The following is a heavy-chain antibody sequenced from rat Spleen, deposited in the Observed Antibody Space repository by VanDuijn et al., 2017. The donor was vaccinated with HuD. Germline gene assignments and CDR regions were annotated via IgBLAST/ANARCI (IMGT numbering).Heavy chain of an antibody. CDR3: TTGGGGSLDY. CDR2: ISTGGGST. D-gene: IGHD1-11*01. V-gene: IGHV5-27*01. CDR1: GFTFSNYY. Sequence: EVQLVESGGGLVQPGRSLKLSCAASGFTFSNYYMAWVRQAPTKGLEWVAYISTGGGSTYYRDSGKGRFTISRDNEKRTLYLQMYSLRSVDTATYYSTTGGGGSLDYWGQGVIVTVSP. J-gene: IGHJ2*01.